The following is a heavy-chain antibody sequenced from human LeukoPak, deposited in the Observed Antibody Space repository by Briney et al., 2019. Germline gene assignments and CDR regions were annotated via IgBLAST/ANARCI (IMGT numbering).Heavy chain of an antibody. CDR1: GFTFSSYG. D-gene: IGHD3-10*01. V-gene: IGHV3-30*18. CDR3: AKDAIMVRGVIIYFDY. Sequence: PGGSLRLSCAASGFTFSSYGMHWVRQAPGKGLEWVAVISYDGSNKYYADSVKGRFTISRDNSKNTLYLQMNSLRAEDTAVYYCAKDAIMVRGVIIYFDYWGQGTLDTVSS. J-gene: IGHJ4*02. CDR2: ISYDGSNK.